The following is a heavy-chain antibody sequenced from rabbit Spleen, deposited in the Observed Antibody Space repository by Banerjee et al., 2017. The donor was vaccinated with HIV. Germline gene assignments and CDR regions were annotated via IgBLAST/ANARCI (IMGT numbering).Heavy chain of an antibody. V-gene: IGHV1S40*01. D-gene: IGHD8-1*01. CDR1: GLSSSNSYY. CDR3: ARDSGTSFSTYGMDL. J-gene: IGHJ6*01. CDR2: TATGSGSA. Sequence: QSLEESGGGLVQPEGSLTLTCTASGLSSSNSYYMCWVRQAPGKGLEWIGCTATGSGSAYYANWAKGRFTCSKASSTTVTLQMTSLTAADTATYFCARDSGTSFSTYGMDLWGPGTLVTVS.